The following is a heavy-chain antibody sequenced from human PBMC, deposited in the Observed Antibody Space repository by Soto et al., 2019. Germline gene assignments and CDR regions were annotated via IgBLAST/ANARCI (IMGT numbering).Heavy chain of an antibody. CDR2: IYPGDSDT. CDR3: ARQRRITIFGVLFPYYYMDV. CDR1: GYRFTSYW. J-gene: IGHJ6*03. D-gene: IGHD3-3*01. Sequence: PGESLKISCKGSGYRFTSYWIGWVRQMPGKGLEWMGIIYPGDSDTRYSPSFQGQVTISADKSISTAYLQWSSLKASDTAMYYCARQRRITIFGVLFPYYYMDVWGKGTTVTVSS. V-gene: IGHV5-51*01.